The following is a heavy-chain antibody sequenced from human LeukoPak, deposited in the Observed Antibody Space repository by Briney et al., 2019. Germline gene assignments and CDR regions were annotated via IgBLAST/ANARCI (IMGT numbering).Heavy chain of an antibody. CDR3: ARDYFLDY. D-gene: IGHD3-10*01. V-gene: IGHV1-2*02. CDR2: ISPNSGGT. Sequence: ASVKVSCKASGYTFSGYYIHWVRQAPGQGLEWMGWISPNSGGTNFAQKFQGRVTMTRDTSITTVYMELSRLRSDDTAIYYCARDYFLDYWGHGTLVTVSP. J-gene: IGHJ4*01. CDR1: GYTFSGYY.